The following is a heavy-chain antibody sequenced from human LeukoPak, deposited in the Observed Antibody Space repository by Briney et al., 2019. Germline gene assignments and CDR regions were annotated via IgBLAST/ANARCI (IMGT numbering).Heavy chain of an antibody. CDR1: GFTFSSYS. D-gene: IGHD2-8*01. CDR3: SRAGDCTNGVCYTADFDY. Sequence: GGSLRLSCAASGFTFSSYSMTWVRQPSGKGLEWVSGISEGGGSTYYADSVKGRFTISRDNSKNTLYLQMNSLRAEDTAVYYCSRAGDCTNGVCYTADFDYWGQGTLVTVSS. CDR2: ISEGGGST. V-gene: IGHV3-23*01. J-gene: IGHJ4*02.